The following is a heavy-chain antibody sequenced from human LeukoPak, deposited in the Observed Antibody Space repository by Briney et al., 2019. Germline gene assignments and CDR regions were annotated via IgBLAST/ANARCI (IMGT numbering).Heavy chain of an antibody. CDR2: IRNKANSYTT. J-gene: IGHJ4*02. D-gene: IGHD3-3*01. Sequence: GGSLRLSCAVSGFTFSDYYMDWVRQAPGKGLEWVGRIRNKANSYTTEYAASVKGGFTISRDDSKNSLYLQMNSLKAEDTAVYYCARGVLWSGYFYFDYWGQGTLVTVSS. V-gene: IGHV3-72*01. CDR1: GFTFSDYY. CDR3: ARGVLWSGYFYFDY.